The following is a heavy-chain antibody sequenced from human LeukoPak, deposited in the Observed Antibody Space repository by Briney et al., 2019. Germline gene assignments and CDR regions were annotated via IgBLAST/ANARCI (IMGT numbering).Heavy chain of an antibody. CDR2: INHSGST. J-gene: IGHJ5*02. Sequence: SETLSFTCAVYGGSFSGYYWSWIRQPPGKGLEWIGEINHSGSTNYNPSLKSRVTISVDTSKNQFSLKLSSVTAADTAVYYCARGGQRSDIVVVPAAIRLDPWGQGTLVTVSS. CDR3: ARGGQRSDIVVVPAAIRLDP. CDR1: GGSFSGYY. V-gene: IGHV4-34*01. D-gene: IGHD2-2*01.